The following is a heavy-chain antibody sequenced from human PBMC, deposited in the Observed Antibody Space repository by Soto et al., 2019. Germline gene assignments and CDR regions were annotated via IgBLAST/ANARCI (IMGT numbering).Heavy chain of an antibody. Sequence: SETLSLTCTVSGGSIRSGDYYWSWIRQPPGKGLEWIGYIYYSGSTYYNPSLKSRVTISVDTSKNQFSLKLSSVTAADTAVYYCARGPNYHNSARGWFDPWGQGTLVTVSS. CDR1: GGSIRSGDYY. CDR3: ARGPNYHNSARGWFDP. V-gene: IGHV4-30-4*01. J-gene: IGHJ5*02. CDR2: IYYSGST. D-gene: IGHD3-10*01.